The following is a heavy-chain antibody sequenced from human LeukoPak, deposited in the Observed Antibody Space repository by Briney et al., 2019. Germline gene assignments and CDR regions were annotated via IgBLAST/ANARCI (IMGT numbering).Heavy chain of an antibody. J-gene: IGHJ5*02. CDR1: GYTFTGYY. V-gene: IGHV1-2*02. Sequence: ASVRVSCKASGYTFTGYYMHWVRQAPGQGLEWMGWINPSSGGTSYAQKFQGRVTMTRDTSTSTGYMELSRLRSDDTAVYYCSRDRVVRGVISSWFDPWGQGTLVTVSS. CDR2: INPSSGGT. D-gene: IGHD3-10*01. CDR3: SRDRVVRGVISSWFDP.